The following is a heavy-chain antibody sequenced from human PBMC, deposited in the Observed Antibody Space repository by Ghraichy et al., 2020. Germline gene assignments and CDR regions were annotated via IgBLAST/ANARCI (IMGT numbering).Heavy chain of an antibody. CDR3: ARDREAFGIAVAGTFYDY. V-gene: IGHV3-11*06. J-gene: IGHJ4*02. D-gene: IGHD6-19*01. Sequence: GGSLRLSCAASGFTFSDYYMSWIRQAPGKGLEWVSYISSSSSYTNYADSVKGRFTISRDNAKNSLYLQMNSLRAEDTAVYYCARDREAFGIAVAGTFYDYWGQGTLVTVSS. CDR2: ISSSSSYT. CDR1: GFTFSDYY.